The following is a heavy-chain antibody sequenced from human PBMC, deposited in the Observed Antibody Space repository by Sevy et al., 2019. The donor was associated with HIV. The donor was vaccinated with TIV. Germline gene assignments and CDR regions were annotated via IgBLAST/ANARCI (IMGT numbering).Heavy chain of an antibody. D-gene: IGHD3-22*01. CDR1: GFTFSSYW. CDR3: ARGGNYYDSSGYYYVFPFDI. J-gene: IGHJ3*02. V-gene: IGHV3-74*01. Sequence: GGSLRLSCAASGFTFSSYWMHWVRQAPGKGLVWVSRINSDGSSTRYADSVKGRFTISRDNAKNTLYLQMNSLRAEDTAVYYCARGGNYYDSSGYYYVFPFDIWGQGTMVTVSS. CDR2: INSDGSST.